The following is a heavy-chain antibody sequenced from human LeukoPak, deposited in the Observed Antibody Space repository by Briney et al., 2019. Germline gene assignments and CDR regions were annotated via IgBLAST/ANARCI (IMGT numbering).Heavy chain of an antibody. Sequence: PSETLSLTCTVSGGSLSSSSYYWGWIRQPPGKGLEWIGRIYYSGSTYYNPPLTSRVTISVDTSKNQFSLTLGSVTAADTAVYYCAYSNYDILTGRIYFDYWGQGTLVTVSS. J-gene: IGHJ4*02. CDR2: IYYSGST. D-gene: IGHD3-9*01. CDR3: AYSNYDILTGRIYFDY. V-gene: IGHV4-39*01. CDR1: GGSLSSSSYY.